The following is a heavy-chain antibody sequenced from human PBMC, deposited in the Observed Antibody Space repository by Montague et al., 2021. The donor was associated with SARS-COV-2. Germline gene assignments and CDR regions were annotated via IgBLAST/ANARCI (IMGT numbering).Heavy chain of an antibody. CDR2: IYYSGST. CDR1: GGSISSYY. D-gene: IGHD1-7*01. V-gene: IGHV4-59*01. Sequence: TLSLTCTVSGGSISSYYWSWIRQPPGKGLEWIGYIYYSGSTNYNPSLKSRVTISVDTSKNQFSLKLSSVTAADTAVYYCARAAGYNWNYGYNWFDPWGQGTLVTVSS. J-gene: IGHJ5*02. CDR3: ARAAGYNWNYGYNWFDP.